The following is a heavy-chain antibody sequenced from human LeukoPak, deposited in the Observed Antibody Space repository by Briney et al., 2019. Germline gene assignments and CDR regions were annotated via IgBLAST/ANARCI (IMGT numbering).Heavy chain of an antibody. CDR1: GFTFSSFG. Sequence: HPEGSLRLSCAASGFTFSSFGMHWVRQAPGKGLEWLAVISYDGSNKFYADSVKGRFTISRDNSNNTLMLQMNSPRAEDTAVYYCASKIAVRSMGRDYWGQGTLVTVSS. J-gene: IGHJ4*02. CDR3: ASKIAVRSMGRDY. CDR2: ISYDGSNK. V-gene: IGHV3-30*03. D-gene: IGHD6-6*01.